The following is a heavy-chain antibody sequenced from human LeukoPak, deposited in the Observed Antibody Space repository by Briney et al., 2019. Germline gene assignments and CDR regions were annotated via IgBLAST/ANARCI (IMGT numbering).Heavy chain of an antibody. CDR2: IYYSGST. Sequence: SETLSLTCTVSGDSISSYYWSWIRQPPGRGLEWIGYIYYSGSTNYNPSLKSRVTISADTSKNQFSLKVSSVTAADTGVYYCARAGYSYGSIVFDYWGQGTLVTVSS. J-gene: IGHJ4*02. V-gene: IGHV4-59*01. D-gene: IGHD5-18*01. CDR1: GDSISSYY. CDR3: ARAGYSYGSIVFDY.